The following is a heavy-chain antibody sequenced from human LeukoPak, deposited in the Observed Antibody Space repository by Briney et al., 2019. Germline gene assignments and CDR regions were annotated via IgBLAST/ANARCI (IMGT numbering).Heavy chain of an antibody. Sequence: GWSLRLSCAASGFIFGNYAVNWVRQAAGRGLEWVSTISDTTYYADSVKGRFTISSDNSRSTLFLQMNNLRAEDTAVYYCTKILSAMYFDLWGRGALVTVSS. V-gene: IGHV3-23*01. J-gene: IGHJ2*01. CDR1: GFIFGNYA. CDR2: ISDTT. CDR3: TKILSAMYFDL. D-gene: IGHD3-3*01.